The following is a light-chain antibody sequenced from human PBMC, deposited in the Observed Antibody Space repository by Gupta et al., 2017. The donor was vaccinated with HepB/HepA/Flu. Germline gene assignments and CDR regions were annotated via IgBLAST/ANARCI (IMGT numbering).Light chain of an antibody. CDR3: QQYSDWPLLT. CDR2: GAS. CDR1: QSIDTT. J-gene: IGKJ4*01. Sequence: EIVMTQSPATLSVSPGERVTLSCRASQSIDTTLVWYQQKPGQGPRVLIYGASTRATGVPARFSGSGSGTEFTLTISSRKSEDVAVYYCQQYSDWPLLTFGGGTKVEIK. V-gene: IGKV3-15*01.